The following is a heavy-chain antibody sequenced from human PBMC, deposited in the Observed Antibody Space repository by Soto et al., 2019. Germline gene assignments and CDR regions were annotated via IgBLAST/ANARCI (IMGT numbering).Heavy chain of an antibody. CDR1: GYTFTRFH. V-gene: IGHV1-46*03. Sequence: QVQLVQSGGEAKKPGASVRVSCKASGYTFTRFHMHWMRQAPGQGLEWMGVINPSGTTTYAKKFQGRVTMTRDTSTSTVYMELRSLRSEDTAVYCCAREAEEYSGCDYWGQGTLVTVSS. CDR3: AREAEEYSGCDY. D-gene: IGHD3-10*01. CDR2: INPSGTT. J-gene: IGHJ4*02.